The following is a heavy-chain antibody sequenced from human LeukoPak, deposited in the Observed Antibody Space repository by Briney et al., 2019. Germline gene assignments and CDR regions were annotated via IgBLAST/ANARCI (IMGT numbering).Heavy chain of an antibody. CDR2: VSAYKGYT. J-gene: IGHJ4*02. D-gene: IGHD6-19*01. CDR1: GYVFNSFG. V-gene: IGHV1-18*01. CDR3: AREAVSFVAVANDGYFDF. Sequence: ASVKVSCKTSGYVFNSFGITWLRQAPGQGLEWMGWVSAYKGYTSHAQKFQDRVIMTTDTSTTTAYMELRNLKSDDTAVCYCAREAVSFVAVANDGYFDFWGQGSLVIVSS.